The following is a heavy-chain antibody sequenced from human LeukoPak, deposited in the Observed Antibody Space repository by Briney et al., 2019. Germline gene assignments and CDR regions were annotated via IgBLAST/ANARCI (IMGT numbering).Heavy chain of an antibody. CDR1: GFTFSSHA. Sequence: TGGSLRLSCAASGFTFSSHAMSWVRQAPGKGLEWVSAISGSGGSTYYADSVRGRFTISRDNSKNTLYLQMNSLRAEDTAVYYCAKASAMEYFQHWGQGTLVTVSS. CDR2: ISGSGGST. J-gene: IGHJ1*01. V-gene: IGHV3-23*01. CDR3: AKASAMEYFQH. D-gene: IGHD2-2*01.